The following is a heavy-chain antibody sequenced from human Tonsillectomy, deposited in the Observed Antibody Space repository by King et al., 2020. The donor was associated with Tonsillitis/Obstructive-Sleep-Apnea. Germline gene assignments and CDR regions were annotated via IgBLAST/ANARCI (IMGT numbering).Heavy chain of an antibody. CDR1: GFTFSTYA. D-gene: IGHD6-13*01. CDR3: AKSSATGPYYYYGMDV. V-gene: IGHV3-23*04. CDR2: ISGSGGST. J-gene: IGHJ6*02. Sequence: DVQLVESGGGLVQPGGSLRLSCGASGFTFSTYAMNWVRQAPGKGLEWVSFISGSGGSTYYADSVKGRFTISRDNSKNTLYLQMNSLRAEDTAVYYCAKSSATGPYYYYGMDVWGQGTTVTVSS.